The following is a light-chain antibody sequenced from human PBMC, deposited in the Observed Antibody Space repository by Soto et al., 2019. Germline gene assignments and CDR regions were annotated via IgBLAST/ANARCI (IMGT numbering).Light chain of an antibody. V-gene: IGKV3-15*01. CDR2: STS. CDR1: QRTDCL. J-gene: IGKJ2*01. CDR3: QQCAGWPYT. Sequence: DTVMTQSPATLSVSPGGRAALSCRASQRTDCLVWYQQKPGQAPRLLIYSTSTRATGTPVRFSGSGSGTEFTLTISSLQSEDFAIYYCQQCAGWPYTFGQGTKLEIK.